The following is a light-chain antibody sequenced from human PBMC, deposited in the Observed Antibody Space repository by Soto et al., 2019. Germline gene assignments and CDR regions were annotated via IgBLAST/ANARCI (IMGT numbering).Light chain of an antibody. V-gene: IGKV3-11*01. CDR1: QSLGRY. Sequence: EIVLTQSPYTLSLSPGDSATLTCRASQSLGRYLAWYQQKPGQAPKILIYAASTRATGIPDRFSGSGSGTDFSLTISSLEPEDFAVYYCQQYDTSPRTFGQGTKVDIK. CDR3: QQYDTSPRT. CDR2: AAS. J-gene: IGKJ1*01.